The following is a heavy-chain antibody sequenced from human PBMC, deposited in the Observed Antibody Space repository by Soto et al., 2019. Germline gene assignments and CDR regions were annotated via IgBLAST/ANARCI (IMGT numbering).Heavy chain of an antibody. CDR1: GFTLSSNA. Sequence: GSLRLSCAASGFTLSSNAMSWVRQAPGKGLEWVSAISGSGDSTYYADSVKGRFTISRDNSKNTLYLQMNSPRAEDTAVYYCSRRLDYFDYWGQGTPVTVSS. CDR3: SRRLDYFDY. CDR2: ISGSGDST. J-gene: IGHJ4*02. V-gene: IGHV3-23*01. D-gene: IGHD4-17*01.